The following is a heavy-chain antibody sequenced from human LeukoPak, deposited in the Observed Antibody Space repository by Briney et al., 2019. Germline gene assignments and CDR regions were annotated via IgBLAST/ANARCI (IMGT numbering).Heavy chain of an antibody. CDR3: ARQNAGYSSGWYEVYFDY. J-gene: IGHJ4*02. CDR2: IYNRGST. D-gene: IGHD6-19*01. V-gene: IGHV4-31*03. Sequence: PPQTLCLTCTVSGGSISSGGYYWSWIRQHPGKGVEWIGYIYNRGSTYYNPSLKSRVTISVDTSKNQFSLKLSSVTAADTAVYYCARQNAGYSSGWYEVYFDYWGKGILVTFSS. CDR1: GGSISSGGYY.